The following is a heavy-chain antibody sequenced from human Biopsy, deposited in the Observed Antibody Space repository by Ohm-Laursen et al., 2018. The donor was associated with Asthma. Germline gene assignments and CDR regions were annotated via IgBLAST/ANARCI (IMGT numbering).Heavy chain of an antibody. V-gene: IGHV7-4-1*02. CDR2: MNTNTGNP. CDR1: GYTLTSYG. D-gene: IGHD1-20*01. J-gene: IGHJ6*02. CDR3: ARRYNWNGMDV. Sequence: ASSVKVSCKASGYTLTSYGMNWVRQAPGQGLEWMGWMNTNTGNPTYAQGFTGRFVFSLDTSVSTAYLQISSLKAEDTAVYYCARRYNWNGMDVWGQGTTVAVSS.